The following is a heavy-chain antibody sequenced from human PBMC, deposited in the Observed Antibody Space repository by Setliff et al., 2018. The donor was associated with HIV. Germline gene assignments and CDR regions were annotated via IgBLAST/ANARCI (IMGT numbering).Heavy chain of an antibody. CDR3: ARQRHGGAGAHDY. D-gene: IGHD3-16*01. Sequence: PSETLSLTCTVSGASISSYYWNWIRQPPGKGLEWIGFIFASGDTKYNPSLQSRVTISLDTSKNQFSLKLSSVTAADTAVYYCARQRHGGAGAHDYWGQGTLVTVSS. J-gene: IGHJ4*02. V-gene: IGHV4-4*08. CDR1: GASISSYY. CDR2: IFASGDT.